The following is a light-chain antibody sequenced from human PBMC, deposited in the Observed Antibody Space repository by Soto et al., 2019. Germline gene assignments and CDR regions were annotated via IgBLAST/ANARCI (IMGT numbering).Light chain of an antibody. CDR2: WAS. Sequence: EIVMTQSPATLSVSPGERAALNCKSSQSVLYSSNNKNYLAWYQQKPGQPPKLLIYWASTRESGVPDRFSGSGSGTDFTLTISSLQAEDVAVYYCQQYYSTPFTFGQGTRLEIK. CDR3: QQYYSTPFT. CDR1: QSVLYSSNNKNY. J-gene: IGKJ5*01. V-gene: IGKV4-1*01.